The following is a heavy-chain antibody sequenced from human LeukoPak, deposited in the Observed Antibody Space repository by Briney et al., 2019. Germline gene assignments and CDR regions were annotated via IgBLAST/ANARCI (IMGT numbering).Heavy chain of an antibody. J-gene: IGHJ4*02. Sequence: GGSLRLSCAASGFTFSSYGIHWVRQAPGKGLEGVAVISHDGSNKYYADSVKGGFTIPRDNSKNTLYLQMNSLRPEDTAVYYCTKEGYYGSASFPDYWGQGTLLTVSS. CDR3: TKEGYYGSASFPDY. D-gene: IGHD3-10*01. CDR1: GFTFSSYG. CDR2: ISHDGSNK. V-gene: IGHV3-30*18.